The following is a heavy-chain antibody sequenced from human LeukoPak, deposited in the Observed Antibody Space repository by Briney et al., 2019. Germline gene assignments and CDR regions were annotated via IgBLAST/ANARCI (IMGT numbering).Heavy chain of an antibody. CDR3: ARTPAMNDYVWGNRMYYFDY. J-gene: IGHJ4*02. CDR2: IWYDGNNK. CDR1: GFTFSSYG. V-gene: IGHV3-33*01. Sequence: PGRSLRLSCAASGFTFSSYGMHWVRQAPGKGLEWVAVIWYDGNNKYYADSVKGRFTVSRDNSKNTLYLQMNSLRAEDTAVYYCARTPAMNDYVWGNRMYYFDYWGQGTLVTVSS. D-gene: IGHD3-16*01.